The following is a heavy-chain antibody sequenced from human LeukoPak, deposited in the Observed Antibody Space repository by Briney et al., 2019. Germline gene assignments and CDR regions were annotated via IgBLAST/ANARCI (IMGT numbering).Heavy chain of an antibody. D-gene: IGHD3-22*01. CDR2: ISGSGDVT. CDR3: AKDGYYYDYSGRGWYFDL. CDR1: GFTSSSYA. V-gene: IGHV3-23*01. J-gene: IGHJ2*01. Sequence: GGSLRLSCAASGFTSSSYAMSWVRQAPGRGLEWVSTISGSGDVTYYADSVKGRFTISRDNSKNALYLLMNSLRAEDTAVYYCAKDGYYYDYSGRGWYFDLWGRGTLVTVSA.